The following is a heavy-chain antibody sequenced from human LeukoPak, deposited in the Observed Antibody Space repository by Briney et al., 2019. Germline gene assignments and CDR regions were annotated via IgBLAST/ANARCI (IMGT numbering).Heavy chain of an antibody. CDR2: IYHSGST. Sequence: SETLSLTCTVSGYSISSGYYWGWIRQPPGKGLEWIGSIYHSGSTYYNPSLRSRVTISVDTSKHQFSLNLISVTAADTAVYYCARDTRGYGAFDIWGQGTMVTVSS. D-gene: IGHD5-12*01. V-gene: IGHV4-38-2*02. CDR1: GYSISSGYY. CDR3: ARDTRGYGAFDI. J-gene: IGHJ3*02.